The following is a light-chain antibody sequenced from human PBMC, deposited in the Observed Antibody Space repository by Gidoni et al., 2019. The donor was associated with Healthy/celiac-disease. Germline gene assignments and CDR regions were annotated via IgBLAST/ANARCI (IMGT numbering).Light chain of an antibody. CDR3: QQSYSTPPEYT. V-gene: IGKV1-39*01. J-gene: IGKJ2*01. CDR1: QSISSY. CDR2: AAS. Sequence: DIQMTQSPSSLSASVGDRVTITCRASQSISSYLNWYQQKPGKAPKLLIYAASSLQSGVPSRFSGSGSGTDFTLTISSLHPEDFATYYCQQSYSTPPEYTFGQGTKLEIK.